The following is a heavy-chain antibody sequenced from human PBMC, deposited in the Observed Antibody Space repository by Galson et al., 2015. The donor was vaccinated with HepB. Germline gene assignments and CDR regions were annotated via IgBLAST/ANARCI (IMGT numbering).Heavy chain of an antibody. CDR1: GFTFSTYA. V-gene: IGHV3-23*01. CDR3: AKGGGDAWYSFDY. Sequence: SLRLSCAASGFTFSTYAMTWVRQAPGKGLEWVSTVRSSASRTYYADSVKGRFTISRDNSKNTLYLQMNSLRAEDTALYYCAKGGGDAWYSFDYWGQGTLVTVSS. CDR2: VRSSASRT. J-gene: IGHJ4*02. D-gene: IGHD2-21*01.